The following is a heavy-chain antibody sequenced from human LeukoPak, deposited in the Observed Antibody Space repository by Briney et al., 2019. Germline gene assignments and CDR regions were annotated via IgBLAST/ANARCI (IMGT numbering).Heavy chain of an antibody. CDR3: ARYLGIAVAGTLYYYYGMDV. J-gene: IGHJ6*02. V-gene: IGHV3-48*03. CDR1: GFTFSSYE. Sequence: PGGSLRLSCAASGFTFSSYEMNWVRQAPGKGLEWVSYISSSGSTIYYADSVKGRFTISRDNAKNSLYLQMNSLRAEDTAVYYCARYLGIAVAGTLYYYYGMDVWGQGTTVTVSS. CDR2: ISSSGSTI. D-gene: IGHD6-19*01.